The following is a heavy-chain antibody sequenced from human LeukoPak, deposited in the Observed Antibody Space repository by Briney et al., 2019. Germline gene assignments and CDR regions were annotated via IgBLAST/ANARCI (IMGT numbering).Heavy chain of an antibody. CDR2: IWYDGSNK. CDR3: ARESYGYNYFDY. V-gene: IGHV3-33*08. D-gene: IGHD5-18*01. Sequence: GGSLRLSCAASGFTVSSNYMSWVRQAPGKGLEWVAVIWYDGSNKYYADSVKGRFTISRDNSKNTLYLQMNSLRAEDTAVYYCARESYGYNYFDYWGQGTLVTVSS. J-gene: IGHJ4*02. CDR1: GFTVSSNY.